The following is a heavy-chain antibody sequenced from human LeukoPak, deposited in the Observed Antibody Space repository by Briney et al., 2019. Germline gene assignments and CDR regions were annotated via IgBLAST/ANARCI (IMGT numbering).Heavy chain of an antibody. V-gene: IGHV3-43*02. CDR2: ISGDGGST. Sequence: PGGSLRLSCAASGFTFDDYAMHWVRQAPGKGLEWVSPISGDGGSTYYADSVKGRFTISRDNSKNSLYLQMNSLRTEDTALYYCAKDIRPMACYYYYYGMDVWGQGTTVTVSS. J-gene: IGHJ6*02. CDR1: GFTFDDYA. D-gene: IGHD3-10*01. CDR3: AKDIRPMACYYYYYGMDV.